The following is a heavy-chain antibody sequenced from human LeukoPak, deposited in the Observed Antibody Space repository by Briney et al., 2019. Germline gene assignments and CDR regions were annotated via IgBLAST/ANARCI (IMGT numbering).Heavy chain of an antibody. Sequence: GGSLRLSCAASGFTFSSYAMSWVRQAPGKGLDWVSSISGNGVSTFYADSVKGRFTISRDNSKNTLYLQMNSLGGEDTALYYCARYCGAASCYSGFDYWGQGTLVTVAS. CDR2: ISGNGVST. D-gene: IGHD2-15*01. J-gene: IGHJ4*02. CDR1: GFTFSSYA. V-gene: IGHV3-23*01. CDR3: ARYCGAASCYSGFDY.